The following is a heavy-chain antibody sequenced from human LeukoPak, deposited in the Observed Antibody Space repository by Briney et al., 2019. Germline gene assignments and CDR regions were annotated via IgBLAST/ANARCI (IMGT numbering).Heavy chain of an antibody. J-gene: IGHJ4*02. CDR1: GYSFTTYW. Sequence: GESPKISCKGFGYSFTTYWIGWVRQMPGKGLEWMGIIYPGDSHTRYSPSFRGQVTISVDKTINTAYLQWSSLKASDTAMYYCARTSSVAVAGDHFDYWGQGTLVTVSS. D-gene: IGHD6-19*01. CDR2: IYPGDSHT. CDR3: ARTSSVAVAGDHFDY. V-gene: IGHV5-51*01.